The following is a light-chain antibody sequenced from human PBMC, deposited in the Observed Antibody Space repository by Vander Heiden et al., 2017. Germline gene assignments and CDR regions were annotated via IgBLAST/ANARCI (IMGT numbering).Light chain of an antibody. CDR2: KVS. Sequence: DVVMTKSPLSLPVTLGQPASISCRSSQSLVYSDGNTYLSWFQQRPGQSPRHLIYKVSNRDSGVPDRISGSGSGTDFTLKISRVEAEDVGVYYCMQGTHWPPTFGQGTKVEIK. CDR3: MQGTHWPPT. V-gene: IGKV2-30*01. CDR1: QSLVYSDGNTY. J-gene: IGKJ1*01.